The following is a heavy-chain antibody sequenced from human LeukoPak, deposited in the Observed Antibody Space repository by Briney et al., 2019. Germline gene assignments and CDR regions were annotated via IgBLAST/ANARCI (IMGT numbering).Heavy chain of an antibody. Sequence: SETLSLTCTVSGFSISSAYYWGWIRQPPGKGLEWIGSIYHSGSTYYNPSLKSRVTIPVDTSKNQFSLKLSSVTAAGTAVYYCARAAVGATSFFDYWGQGTLVTVSS. CDR3: ARAAVGATSFFDY. V-gene: IGHV4-38-2*02. CDR1: GFSISSAYY. J-gene: IGHJ4*02. D-gene: IGHD1-26*01. CDR2: IYHSGST.